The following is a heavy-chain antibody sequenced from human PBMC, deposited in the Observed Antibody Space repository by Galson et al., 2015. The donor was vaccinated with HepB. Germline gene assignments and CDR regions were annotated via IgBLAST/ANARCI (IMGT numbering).Heavy chain of an antibody. Sequence: QSGAEVKKPGESLKISCKGSGYSFTSYWIGWVRQMPGKGLEWMGIIYPGDSDTRYSPSFQGQVTISADKSISTAYLQWSSLKASDTAMYYCARHRTMVQGVISSLGYYMDVWGKGTTVTVSS. CDR2: IYPGDSDT. CDR1: GYSFTSYW. V-gene: IGHV5-51*01. CDR3: ARHRTMVQGVISSLGYYMDV. J-gene: IGHJ6*03. D-gene: IGHD3-10*01.